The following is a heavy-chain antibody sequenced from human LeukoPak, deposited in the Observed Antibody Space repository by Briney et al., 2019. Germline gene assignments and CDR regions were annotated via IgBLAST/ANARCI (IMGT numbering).Heavy chain of an antibody. V-gene: IGHV3-23*01. Sequence: PGESLRLSCAASGFTFSSYAMSWVRQAPGKGLEWVSAISGSGGSTYYADSVKGRFTISRDNSKNTLYLQMNSLRAEDTAVYYCAKETYYDFWSGLPYGMDVWGQGTTVTVSS. J-gene: IGHJ6*02. CDR3: AKETYYDFWSGLPYGMDV. CDR1: GFTFSSYA. CDR2: ISGSGGST. D-gene: IGHD3-3*01.